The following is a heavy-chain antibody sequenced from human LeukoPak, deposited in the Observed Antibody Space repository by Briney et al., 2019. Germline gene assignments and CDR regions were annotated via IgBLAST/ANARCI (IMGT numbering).Heavy chain of an antibody. CDR2: IYYSGST. CDR3: ARVRIAAAGIYFDY. CDR1: GGSISSYY. J-gene: IGHJ4*02. Sequence: SETLSLTCTVSGGSISSYYWSWIRQPPGKGLEWIGYIYYSGSTNYNPSLKSRVTISVDTSKNQFSLKLSSVTAADTAVYYCARVRIAAAGIYFDYWGQGTLVTVSS. D-gene: IGHD6-13*01. V-gene: IGHV4-59*01.